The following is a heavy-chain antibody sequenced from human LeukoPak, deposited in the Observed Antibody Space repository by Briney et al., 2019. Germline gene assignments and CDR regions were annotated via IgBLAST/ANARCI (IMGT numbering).Heavy chain of an antibody. Sequence: SQTLSLTCAVSGGSISSGGYSWSWIRQPPGKGLEWIGYIYHSGSTYYNPSLKSRVTISVDRSKNQFSLKLSSVTAADTAVYYCAREVVITMVRGVIGWFDPRGQGTLVTVSS. D-gene: IGHD3-10*01. V-gene: IGHV4-30-2*01. CDR3: AREVVITMVRGVIGWFDP. J-gene: IGHJ5*02. CDR2: IYHSGST. CDR1: GGSISSGGYS.